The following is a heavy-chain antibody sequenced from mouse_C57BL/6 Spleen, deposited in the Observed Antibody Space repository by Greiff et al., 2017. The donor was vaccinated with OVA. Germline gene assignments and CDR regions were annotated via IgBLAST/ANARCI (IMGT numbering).Heavy chain of an antibody. CDR3: ARLGTTVVFDY. CDR1: GYSFTGYY. J-gene: IGHJ2*01. Sequence: EVQLQQSGPELVKPGASVKISCKASGYSFTGYYMNWVKQSPEKSLEWIGEINPSTGGTTYNQKFKAKATLTVDKSSSTAYMQLKSLTSEDSAVYYCARLGTTVVFDYWGQGTTLTVSS. D-gene: IGHD1-1*01. CDR2: INPSTGGT. V-gene: IGHV1-42*01.